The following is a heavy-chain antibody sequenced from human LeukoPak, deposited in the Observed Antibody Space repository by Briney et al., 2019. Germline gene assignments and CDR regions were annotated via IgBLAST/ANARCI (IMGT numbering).Heavy chain of an antibody. D-gene: IGHD6-19*01. CDR3: ARGQWPDY. Sequence: GGSLRLSCVVSGFTLSTYSINWVRQAPGKGLEWVSSISSKSRYIYYADSVKGRFTISRDNAKNSLYLQMNSLRAEDTAVFYCARGQWPDYWGQGTLLIVSS. CDR2: ISSKSRYI. CDR1: GFTLSTYS. V-gene: IGHV3-21*01. J-gene: IGHJ4*02.